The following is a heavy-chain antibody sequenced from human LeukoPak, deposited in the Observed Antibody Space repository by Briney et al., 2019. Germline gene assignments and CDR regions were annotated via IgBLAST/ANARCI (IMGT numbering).Heavy chain of an antibody. J-gene: IGHJ4*02. Sequence: SETLSLTCTASAGSVSRGGYYWNWIRQHPGKGLEWIGFTSYSEGTYYNPSLMSRITISVDRSQNQFSLKMRDVTAADTAVYFCATADRESFYFDSWGQGALVAVSS. D-gene: IGHD3-10*01. CDR2: TSYSEGT. V-gene: IGHV4-31*03. CDR3: ATADRESFYFDS. CDR1: AGSVSRGGYY.